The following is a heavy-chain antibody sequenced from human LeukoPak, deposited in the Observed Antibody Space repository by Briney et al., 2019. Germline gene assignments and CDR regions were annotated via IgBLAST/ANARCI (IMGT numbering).Heavy chain of an antibody. CDR1: GFTFTNYW. D-gene: IGHD1-26*01. CDR2: IHKAGSES. J-gene: IGHJ4*02. Sequence: GGSLRLSCAASGFTFTNYWMTWVRQVPGKGLDWVANIHKAGSESYYVDSVKGRFAISRDNAKNSLYLQLSSLRVEDTAVYYCARVGAWELQRVFEYWGQGTLVTVSS. CDR3: ARVGAWELQRVFEY. V-gene: IGHV3-7*01.